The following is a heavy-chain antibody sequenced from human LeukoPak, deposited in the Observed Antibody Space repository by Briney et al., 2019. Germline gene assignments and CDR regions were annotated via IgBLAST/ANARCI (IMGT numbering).Heavy chain of an antibody. V-gene: IGHV1-18*01. CDR3: AREDYYDSSGYRIDWFDP. J-gene: IGHJ5*02. Sequence: PEASVKVSCKASGYTFTSYGISWVRQAPGQGLEWMGWISAYNGNTNYAQKLQGRVTMTTDTSTSTAYMELRSLRSDDTAVYYCAREDYYDSSGYRIDWFDPWGQGTLVTVSS. CDR1: GYTFTSYG. D-gene: IGHD3-22*01. CDR2: ISAYNGNT.